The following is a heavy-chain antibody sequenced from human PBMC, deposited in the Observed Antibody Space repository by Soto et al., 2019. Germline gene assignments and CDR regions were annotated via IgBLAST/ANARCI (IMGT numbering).Heavy chain of an antibody. Sequence: QVQLVQSGAEVKKPGSSVKVSCKVSGGTFSSYTISWVRQAPGQGLEWMGRIIPILGIANYAQKFQGRVTITADKSTSTAYMELSSLRSEDTAVYYCARADSSSWYVLGFNYWGQGTLVTVSS. CDR3: ARADSSSWYVLGFNY. CDR2: IIPILGIA. V-gene: IGHV1-69*02. CDR1: GGTFSSYT. D-gene: IGHD6-13*01. J-gene: IGHJ4*02.